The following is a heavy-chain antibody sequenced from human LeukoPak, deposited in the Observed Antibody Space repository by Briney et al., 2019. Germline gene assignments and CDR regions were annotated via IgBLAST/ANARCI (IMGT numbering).Heavy chain of an antibody. CDR3: ARGYGSGSYYF. CDR2: TYNVGTT. D-gene: IGHD3-10*01. J-gene: IGHJ4*02. Sequence: GGSLRLSCAASGFTFSNYVMIWVRQAPGKGLEWVSITYNVGTTYYTDSVKGRFTISRDNSKNTLYLQMNSLRADDTAVYYCARGYGSGSYYFWGQGTLVTVSS. V-gene: IGHV3-66*01. CDR1: GFTFSNYV.